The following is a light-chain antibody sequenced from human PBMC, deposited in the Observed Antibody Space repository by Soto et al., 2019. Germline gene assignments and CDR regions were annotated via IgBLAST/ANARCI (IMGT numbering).Light chain of an antibody. CDR3: QQRTNWQIT. J-gene: IGKJ5*01. CDR2: DAS. Sequence: EVVLTQSPATLSLSPGERANLSCRASQSLSNYLAWYHQKPGQAPRLLIYDASNRATGIPARFSGSGSGTDVTLTISSLEPEDFVVYYCQQRTNWQITFGQGTRLEIK. V-gene: IGKV3-11*01. CDR1: QSLSNY.